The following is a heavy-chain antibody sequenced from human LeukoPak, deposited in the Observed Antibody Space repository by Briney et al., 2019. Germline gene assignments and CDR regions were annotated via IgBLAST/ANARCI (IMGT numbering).Heavy chain of an antibody. CDR1: GGTFSSYA. CDR3: ARAEVGATRTFDY. D-gene: IGHD1-26*01. Sequence: ASVKVSCKASGGTFSSYAISWVRQAPGQGLEWMGGIIPIFGTANYAQKFQGRVTITTDESTSTAYMELSSLRSEDTAVYYCARAEVGATRTFDYWGRGTLVTVSS. CDR2: IIPIFGTA. V-gene: IGHV1-69*05. J-gene: IGHJ4*02.